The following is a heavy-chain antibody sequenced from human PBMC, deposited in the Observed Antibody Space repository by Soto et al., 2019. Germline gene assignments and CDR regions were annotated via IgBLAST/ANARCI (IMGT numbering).Heavy chain of an antibody. V-gene: IGHV1-8*01. J-gene: IGHJ5*02. D-gene: IGHD5-12*01. CDR1: GYTFTSYD. CDR3: ATGNCDYDLAWFDP. Sequence: QVQLVQSGAEVKKPGASVKVSCKASGYTFTSYDINWVRQATGQGLEWMGWMNPDSGNTGYAQKFQGRVTVTRDSSISTAYRELSSLRSEYTAVYYCATGNCDYDLAWFDPWGQGTLVTVSS. CDR2: MNPDSGNT.